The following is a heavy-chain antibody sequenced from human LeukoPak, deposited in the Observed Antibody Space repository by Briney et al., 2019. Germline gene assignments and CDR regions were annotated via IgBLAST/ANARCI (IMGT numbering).Heavy chain of an antibody. CDR2: IYHSGST. Sequence: PSETLSLTCAVSGYSISSGYYWGWIRQPPGKGLEWIGSIYHSGSTYYNPSLKSRVTISVDTSKNQFSLKLSSVTAADTAAYYCAGYFYYDTEVLDYWGQGTLVTVSS. CDR1: GYSISSGYY. J-gene: IGHJ4*02. D-gene: IGHD3-22*01. CDR3: AGYFYYDTEVLDY. V-gene: IGHV4-38-2*01.